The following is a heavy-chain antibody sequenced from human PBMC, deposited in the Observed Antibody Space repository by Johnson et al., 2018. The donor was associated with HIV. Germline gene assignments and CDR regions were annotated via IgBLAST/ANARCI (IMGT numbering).Heavy chain of an antibody. CDR1: GFTVSRNY. Sequence: VQLVESGGGLVQPGGSLRLSCAASGFTVSRNYMNWVRQAPGKGLEWVAYISSSGGTIYYADSVKGRFSISRDNAKNSLYLQMNSLRAEDTAVYYCARDRGYWDAFDVWGQGTMVTVSS. J-gene: IGHJ3*01. D-gene: IGHD3-22*01. CDR3: ARDRGYWDAFDV. V-gene: IGHV3-48*04. CDR2: ISSSGGTI.